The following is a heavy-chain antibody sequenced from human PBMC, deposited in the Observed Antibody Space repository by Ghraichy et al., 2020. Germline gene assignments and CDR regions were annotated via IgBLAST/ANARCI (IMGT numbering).Heavy chain of an antibody. J-gene: IGHJ3*02. CDR2: IIPIFGKA. V-gene: IGHV1-69*13. D-gene: IGHD5-24*01. Sequence: SVKVSCKASGGTFSSYAISWVRQAPGQGLEWMGGIIPIFGKANYAQKFQGRVTITADESTSTAYMELSSLRSEDTAVYYCARGHVPDGYNSPSDAFDIWGQGTMVTVSS. CDR3: ARGHVPDGYNSPSDAFDI. CDR1: GGTFSSYA.